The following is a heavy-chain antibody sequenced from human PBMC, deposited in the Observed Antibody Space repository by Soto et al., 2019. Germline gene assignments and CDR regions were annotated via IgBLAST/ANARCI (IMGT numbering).Heavy chain of an antibody. J-gene: IGHJ4*02. CDR1: GFTFSNAW. CDR2: IKTKTDGGTT. D-gene: IGHD3-3*01. CDR3: TTDALGYYDFWSGDY. Sequence: GGSLRLSCAASGFTFSNAWMSWVRQAPGKGLEWVGRIKTKTDGGTTDYAAPVKGRFTISRDDSKNTLYLQMNSLKAEDTAVYYCTTDALGYYDFWSGDYWGQGTLVTVSS. V-gene: IGHV3-15*01.